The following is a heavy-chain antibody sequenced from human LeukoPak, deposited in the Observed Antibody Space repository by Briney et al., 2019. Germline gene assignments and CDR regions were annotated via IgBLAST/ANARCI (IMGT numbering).Heavy chain of an antibody. D-gene: IGHD3-10*01. CDR3: TGNYYGSGSYADFDY. Sequence: PGGSLRLSCAASGFTFSNYAMSWVRQAPGKGLEWVSAISGSASSTYHADSVKGRFTISRDNAKNSLYLQMDSLKTEDTAVYYCTGNYYGSGSYADFDYWGQGTLVTVSS. CDR1: GFTFSNYA. J-gene: IGHJ4*02. V-gene: IGHV3-23*01. CDR2: ISGSASST.